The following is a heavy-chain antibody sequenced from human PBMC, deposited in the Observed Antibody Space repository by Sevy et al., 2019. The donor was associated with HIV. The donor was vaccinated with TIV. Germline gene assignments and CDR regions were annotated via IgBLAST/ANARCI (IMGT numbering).Heavy chain of an antibody. J-gene: IGHJ6*02. Sequence: GGSLRLSCIGSGFSFSYYGIHWVRQSPGKGLDWVALISHDGINEYYADSVKGRLTISRENSKNTVYLELNSLRNEESAIYFCANAYSGSYSHSYLYALDVWGQGTTVTVSS. CDR1: GFSFSYYG. CDR3: ANAYSGSYSHSYLYALDV. V-gene: IGHV3-30*18. D-gene: IGHD1-26*01. CDR2: ISHDGINE.